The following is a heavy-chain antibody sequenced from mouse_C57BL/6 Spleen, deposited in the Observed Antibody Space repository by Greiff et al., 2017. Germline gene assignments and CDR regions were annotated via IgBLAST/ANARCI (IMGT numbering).Heavy chain of an antibody. CDR2: ISYDGSN. V-gene: IGHV3-6*01. Sequence: DVQLVESGPGLVKPSQSLSLTCSVTGYSITSGYYWNWIRQFPGNKLEWMGYISYDGSNNYNPSLKNRISITRDTSKNQFFLKLNSVTTEDTATYYCARIHDGYYYFDYWGQGTTLTVSS. CDR3: ARIHDGYYYFDY. D-gene: IGHD2-3*01. J-gene: IGHJ2*01. CDR1: GYSITSGYY.